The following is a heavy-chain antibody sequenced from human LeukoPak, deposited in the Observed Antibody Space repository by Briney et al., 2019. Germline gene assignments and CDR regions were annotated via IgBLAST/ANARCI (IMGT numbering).Heavy chain of an antibody. CDR3: AKPGSGYYYFDY. J-gene: IGHJ4*02. V-gene: IGHV3-23*01. D-gene: IGHD3-22*01. Sequence: GSLRLSCAASGFPFSSYAMSWVRQAPGKGLEWVSAISGSGGSTYYADSVKGRFTISRDNSKNTLYLQMNSLRAEDTAVYYCAKPGSGYYYFDYWGQGTLVTVSS. CDR2: ISGSGGST. CDR1: GFPFSSYA.